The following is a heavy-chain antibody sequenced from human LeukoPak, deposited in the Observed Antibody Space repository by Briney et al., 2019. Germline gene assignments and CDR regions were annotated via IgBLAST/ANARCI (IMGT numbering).Heavy chain of an antibody. J-gene: IGHJ3*02. V-gene: IGHV3-66*01. Sequence: PGGSLRLSCAASGFTVSSNYMSWVRQAPGKGLEWVSVIYSGGSTYYADSVKGRFTISRDNSKNTLYLQMNSLRAEDTAVYYGARNRDYAASGAFDIWGQGTMVTVSS. D-gene: IGHD3-16*01. CDR3: ARNRDYAASGAFDI. CDR2: IYSGGST. CDR1: GFTVSSNY.